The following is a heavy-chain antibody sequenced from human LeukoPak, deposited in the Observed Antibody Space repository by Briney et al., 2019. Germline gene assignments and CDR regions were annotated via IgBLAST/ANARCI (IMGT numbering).Heavy chain of an antibody. CDR3: AREVSEGFDF. V-gene: IGHV3-21*01. CDR2: FGTRSTSI. Sequence: GGSLRLSCAASGFTFSSYWMSWVRQAPGKGLEWVSSFGTRSTSIYHAGSVKGRFAISRDNAKNSLYLQMNSLRAEDTALYYCAREVSEGFDFWGQGTLVTVSS. J-gene: IGHJ4*02. D-gene: IGHD3-22*01. CDR1: GFTFSSYW.